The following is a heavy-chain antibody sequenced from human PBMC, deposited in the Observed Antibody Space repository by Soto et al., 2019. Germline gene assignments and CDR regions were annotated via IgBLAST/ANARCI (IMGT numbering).Heavy chain of an antibody. CDR1: GGTFSSYA. D-gene: IGHD1-26*01. J-gene: IGHJ4*02. CDR2: IIPIFGTA. Sequence: ASVKVSCKASGGTFSSYAISWVRQAPGQGLEWMGGIIPIFGTANYAQKFQGRVTITADESTSTAYMELSSLRSEDTAVYYCARDRSLNIEPDYWGQGTLVTVSS. CDR3: ARDRSLNIEPDY. V-gene: IGHV1-69*13.